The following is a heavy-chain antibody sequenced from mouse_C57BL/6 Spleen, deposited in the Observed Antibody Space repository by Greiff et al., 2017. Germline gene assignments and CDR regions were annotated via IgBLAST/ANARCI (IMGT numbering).Heavy chain of an antibody. CDR2: INPSSGYT. V-gene: IGHV1-7*01. CDR3: ASAKYSNYGGFAY. CDR1: GYTFTSYW. D-gene: IGHD2-5*01. J-gene: IGHJ3*01. Sequence: QVQLQQSGAELAKPGASVKLSCKASGYTFTSYWMHWVKQRPGQGLEWIGYINPSSGYTKYNQKFKDKATLTADKSSSTAYMQLSSLTYEDSAVYYCASAKYSNYGGFAYWGQGTLVTVSA.